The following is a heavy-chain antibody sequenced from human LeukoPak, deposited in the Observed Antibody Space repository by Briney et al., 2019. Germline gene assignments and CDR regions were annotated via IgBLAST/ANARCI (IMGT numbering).Heavy chain of an antibody. Sequence: SETLSLTCTVSGDSIGSSAYYGSGIRQPPGKGLEGIGYIYYSGSANDNPSLKSRVTISVDPSKNQFCLKLSSVTAADTAVYYSARPNHPRAAVAGTHDWYFDLWGRGTLVTVSS. J-gene: IGHJ2*01. D-gene: IGHD6-19*01. CDR1: GDSIGSSAYY. V-gene: IGHV4-61*05. CDR3: ARPNHPRAAVAGTHDWYFDL. CDR2: IYYSGSA.